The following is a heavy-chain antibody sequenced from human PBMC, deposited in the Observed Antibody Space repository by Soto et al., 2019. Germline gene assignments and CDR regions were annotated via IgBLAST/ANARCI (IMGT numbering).Heavy chain of an antibody. V-gene: IGHV3-74*03. CDR2: INSDGSSR. D-gene: IGHD2-21*01. J-gene: IGHJ4*02. CDR3: VRDMQLWRLDS. Sequence: GGSLRLSCAASGFTFSSHWMFWVRQAPGKGLVWVSHINSDGSSRTYADSVKGRFTISRDNAKNTVYLQMNSLRAEDTAVYYCVRDMQLWRLDSWGRGTLVTVSS. CDR1: GFTFSSHW.